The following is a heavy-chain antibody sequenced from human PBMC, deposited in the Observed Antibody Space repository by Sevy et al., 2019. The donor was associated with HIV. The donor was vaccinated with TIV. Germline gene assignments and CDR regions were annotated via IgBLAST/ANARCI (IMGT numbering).Heavy chain of an antibody. CDR2: ISYDGSNK. CDR3: ARDKFGGYSNGHNNDYYYYGMDV. Sequence: GGSLRLSCAASGFTFSSYAMHWVRQAPGKGLEGVAVISYDGSNKYYADSVKGRFTISRDNSKNTRYLQMNSLRAEDKAVYYCARDKFGGYSNGHNNDYYYYGMDVWGQGTTVTVSS. D-gene: IGHD5-18*01. V-gene: IGHV3-30*04. CDR1: GFTFSSYA. J-gene: IGHJ6*02.